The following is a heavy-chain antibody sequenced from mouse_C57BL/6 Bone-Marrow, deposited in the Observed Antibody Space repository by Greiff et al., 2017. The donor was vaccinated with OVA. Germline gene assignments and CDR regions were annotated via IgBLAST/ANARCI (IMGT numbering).Heavy chain of an antibody. D-gene: IGHD4-1*01. J-gene: IGHJ1*03. CDR1: GFTFSSYA. CDR3: TRVPNWAYWYFDV. V-gene: IGHV5-9-1*02. CDR2: ISSGGDYI. Sequence: EVQLMESGAGLVKPGGSLKLSCAASGFTFSSYAMSWVRQTPEKRLEWVAYISSGGDYIYYADTVKGRFTISRDNARNTLYLQMSSLKSEDTAMYYCTRVPNWAYWYFDVWGTGTTVTVSS.